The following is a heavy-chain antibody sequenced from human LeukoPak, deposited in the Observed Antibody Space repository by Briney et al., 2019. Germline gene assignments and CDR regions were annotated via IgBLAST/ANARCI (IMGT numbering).Heavy chain of an antibody. V-gene: IGHV1-2*02. CDR1: GYTFTGYY. CDR2: INPNSGGT. Sequence: GASVKVSCKASGYTFTGYYMHWVRQAPGQGLEWMGWINPNSGGTNYAQKFQGRVTMTRDTSTSTVYMELSSQRSEDTAVYYCARATNFYYYYGMDVWGQGTTVTVSS. J-gene: IGHJ6*02. CDR3: ARATNFYYYYGMDV. D-gene: IGHD1-26*01.